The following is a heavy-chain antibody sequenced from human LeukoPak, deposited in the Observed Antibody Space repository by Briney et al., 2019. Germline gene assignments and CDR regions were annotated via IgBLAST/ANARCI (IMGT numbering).Heavy chain of an antibody. CDR3: ARGDYDFWSGSYADN. J-gene: IGHJ4*02. V-gene: IGHV4-34*01. Sequence: SETLSLTCTVSRGSVTSYYWSWIRQPPGKGLEWIGEINQSGSTNYNPSLKSRVAISVDASKNQFSLNLSSVTAADTAVYYCARGDYDFWSGSYADNWGQGTLVTVSS. CDR2: INQSGST. CDR1: RGSVTSYY. D-gene: IGHD3-3*01.